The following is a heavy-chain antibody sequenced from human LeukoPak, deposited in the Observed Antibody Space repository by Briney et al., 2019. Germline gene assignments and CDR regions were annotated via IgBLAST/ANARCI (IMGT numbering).Heavy chain of an antibody. D-gene: IGHD3-10*01. Sequence: PGGSLRLSCAVSGFTFSSYWMTWVRQAPGKGLEWVANIKEDGSEKNYMDSVKGRFTISRDNAKNSLDLQMNSLRVEDTAVYYCARGLFRYYGSGSYTFWGQGTLVTVSS. J-gene: IGHJ4*02. CDR2: IKEDGSEK. CDR3: ARGLFRYYGSGSYTF. V-gene: IGHV3-7*03. CDR1: GFTFSSYW.